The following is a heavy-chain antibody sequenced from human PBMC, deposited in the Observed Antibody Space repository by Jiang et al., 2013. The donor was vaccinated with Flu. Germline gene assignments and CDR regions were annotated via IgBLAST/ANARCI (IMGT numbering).Heavy chain of an antibody. D-gene: IGHD3-22*01. Sequence: VKPSETLSLTCTVSGGSISSYYWSWIRQPPGKGLEWIGYIYYSGSTNYNPSLKSRVTISVDTSKNQFSLKLSSVTAADTAVYYCARVDSSGYSHGSWYFDLWGRGTLVTVSS. CDR3: ARVDSSGYSHGSWYFDL. V-gene: IGHV4-59*01. CDR2: IYYSGST. CDR1: GGSISSYY. J-gene: IGHJ2*01.